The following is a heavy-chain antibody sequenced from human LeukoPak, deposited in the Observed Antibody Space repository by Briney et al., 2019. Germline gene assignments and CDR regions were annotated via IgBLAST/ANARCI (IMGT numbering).Heavy chain of an antibody. CDR3: ARDRRYSYGLGGDY. CDR2: ISSGGSTI. CDR1: GFTFSSYE. J-gene: IGHJ4*02. Sequence: GGSLRLSCAASGFTFSSYEMNWVRQAPGKGLEWVSYISSGGSTIYYADSVKGRFTISRDNAKNLLYLQMNSLRAEDTAVYYCARDRRYSYGLGGDYWGQGTLVTVSS. D-gene: IGHD5-18*01. V-gene: IGHV3-48*03.